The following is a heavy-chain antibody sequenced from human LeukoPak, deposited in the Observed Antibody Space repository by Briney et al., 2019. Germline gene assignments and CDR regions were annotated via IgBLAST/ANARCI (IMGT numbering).Heavy chain of an antibody. J-gene: IGHJ4*02. CDR1: GGSISSDS. V-gene: IGHV4-4*07. D-gene: IGHD3-22*01. CDR2: IYASGST. CDR3: ARGTYFSDTYYFDY. Sequence: SETLSLTCTASGGSISSDSWNWIRQPAGKGLEWIGRIYASGSTNYNPSLKSRVTMSIDTSKNQFSLQLTSVTAADTAVYYCARGTYFSDTYYFDYWGQGTLVTVSS.